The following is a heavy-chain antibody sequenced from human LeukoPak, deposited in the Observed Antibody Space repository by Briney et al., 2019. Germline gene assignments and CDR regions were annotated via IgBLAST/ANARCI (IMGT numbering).Heavy chain of an antibody. CDR1: GGSFSGYY. CDR3: ARGGYDYVWGSYPRPSFDP. Sequence: SVTLSLTCAVYGGSFSGYYWSWIRQPPGKGLEWIGEINHSGSTNYNQSLKSRVTISVDTSKNQFSLKLSSVTAADTAVYYCARGGYDYVWGSYPRPSFDPWGQGTLVTVS. V-gene: IGHV4-34*01. CDR2: INHSGST. J-gene: IGHJ5*02. D-gene: IGHD3-16*02.